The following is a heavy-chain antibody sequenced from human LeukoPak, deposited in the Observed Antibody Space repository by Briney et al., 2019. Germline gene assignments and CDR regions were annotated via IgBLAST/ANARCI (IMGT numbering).Heavy chain of an antibody. V-gene: IGHV4-31*03. CDR3: ARSDRRADGYNYWFDS. J-gene: IGHJ5*01. Sequence: PSQTLSLTCTVSGASISSGAYYWSWHRQHPGQGLEWIAYIYYSGSTYYNPSLKSRVIISVDTSENQFSLRLSSVTGADTAVYYCARSDRRADGYNYWFDSWGQGTLVTVSS. CDR2: IYYSGST. CDR1: GASISSGAYY. D-gene: IGHD5-24*01.